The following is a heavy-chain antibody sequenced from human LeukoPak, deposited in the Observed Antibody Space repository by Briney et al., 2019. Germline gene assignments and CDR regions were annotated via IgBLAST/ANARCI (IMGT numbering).Heavy chain of an antibody. D-gene: IGHD5-18*01. Sequence: SETLSLTCTVSGGSISSSSYYWGWIRQPPGKGLEWIGSIYYSGSTYYNPSLKSRVTISVDTSKNQFSLKLSSVTAADTAVYYCARGWGYSYGYLNWYFDLWGRGTLVTVSS. CDR1: GGSISSSSYY. J-gene: IGHJ2*01. V-gene: IGHV4-39*01. CDR2: IYYSGST. CDR3: ARGWGYSYGYLNWYFDL.